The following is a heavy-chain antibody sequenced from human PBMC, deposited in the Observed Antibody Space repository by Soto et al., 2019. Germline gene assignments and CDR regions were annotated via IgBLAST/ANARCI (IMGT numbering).Heavy chain of an antibody. D-gene: IGHD6-13*01. CDR3: TRAPDGNNADY. Sequence: EVQLVESGGDLVQPGGSLKLSCAASGFIFSGTTIHWVRQASGEGLEWVGRIRGRADNYATGYAASVKGRFTISRDDSKKTASLQMNSLKTEDTAVYFCTRAPDGNNADYWGQGTLVTVSS. CDR1: GFIFSGTT. CDR2: IRGRADNYAT. V-gene: IGHV3-73*02. J-gene: IGHJ4*02.